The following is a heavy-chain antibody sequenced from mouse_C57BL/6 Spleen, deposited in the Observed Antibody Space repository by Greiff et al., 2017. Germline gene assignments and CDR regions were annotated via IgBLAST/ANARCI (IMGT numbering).Heavy chain of an antibody. V-gene: IGHV5-16*01. CDR2: INYDGSST. Sequence: EVKLMESEGGLVQPGSSMKLSCTASGFTFSDYYMAWVRQVPEKGLEWVANINYDGSSTYYLDSLKSRFIISRDNAKNILYLQMSRLKSEDTATYYCARDGDPGMDYWGQGTVVTVSS. CDR1: GFTFSDYY. J-gene: IGHJ4*01. CDR3: ARDGDPGMDY.